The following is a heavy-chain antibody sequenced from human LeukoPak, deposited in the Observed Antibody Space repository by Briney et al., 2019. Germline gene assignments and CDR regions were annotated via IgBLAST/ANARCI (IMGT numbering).Heavy chain of an antibody. V-gene: IGHV4-39*07. CDR2: IYHSGST. Sequence: SETLSLTCTVSGDSISSSSYYWGWIRQPPGKGLEWIASIYHSGSTYYNPSLKSRVTISVDTSKNQFSLKLSSVTAADTAVYYCARDRAHYYDSSGYPGDYWGQGTLVTVSS. J-gene: IGHJ4*02. CDR3: ARDRAHYYDSSGYPGDY. CDR1: GDSISSSSYY. D-gene: IGHD3-22*01.